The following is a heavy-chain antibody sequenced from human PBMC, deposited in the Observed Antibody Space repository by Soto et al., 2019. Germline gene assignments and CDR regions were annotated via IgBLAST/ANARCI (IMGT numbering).Heavy chain of an antibody. V-gene: IGHV2-5*02. D-gene: IGHD2-15*01. J-gene: IGHJ3*02. CDR2: IYWDDDK. CDR3: AHRRGGYCSGGSCADAFDI. CDR1: GFPLSTSGVG. Sequence: SGPTLVNPTQTLTLTCTFSGFPLSTSGVGVGWIRQPPGKALEWLALIYWDDDKRYSPSLKSRLTITKDTSKNQVVLTMTNMDPVDTATYYCAHRRGGYCSGGSCADAFDIWGQGTMVTVSS.